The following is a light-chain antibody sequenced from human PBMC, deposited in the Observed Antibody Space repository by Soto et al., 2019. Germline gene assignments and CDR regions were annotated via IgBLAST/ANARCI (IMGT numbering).Light chain of an antibody. CDR1: SSNIGNNY. CDR2: KNN. CDR3: ATWDDSLSGYV. V-gene: IGLV1-47*01. Sequence: QSALTQPPSASGTPGQRATISCSGSSSNIGNNYLYWYQQLPGMAPKLLVYKNNQRPSGVPERFSGSKSGTSASLAISGLRSEDEADYYCATWDDSLSGYVFATGTKVTVL. J-gene: IGLJ1*01.